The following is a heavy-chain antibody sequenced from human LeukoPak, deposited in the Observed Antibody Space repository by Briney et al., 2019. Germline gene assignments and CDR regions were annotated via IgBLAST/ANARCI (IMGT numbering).Heavy chain of an antibody. CDR3: ARSRGYSYGPPDTKYYFDY. J-gene: IGHJ4*02. D-gene: IGHD5-18*01. CDR2: IIPIFGTA. V-gene: IGHV1-69*01. Sequence: SVKVSCKASGGTFSSYAISWVRQAPGKGLEWMGGIIPIFGTANYAQKFQGRVTITADESTSTAYMELSSLRSEDTAVYYCARSRGYSYGPPDTKYYFDYWGQGALVTVSS. CDR1: GGTFSSYA.